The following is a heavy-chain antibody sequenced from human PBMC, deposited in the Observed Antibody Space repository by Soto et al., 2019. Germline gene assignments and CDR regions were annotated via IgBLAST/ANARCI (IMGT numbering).Heavy chain of an antibody. Sequence: QVQLVESGGGVVQPGRSLRLSCAASGFSFSNFAMHWVRQAPGKGLEWMAVISSDVVNYYYAESVKGRFTISRDNSKNTLYLQMNSLRTEDTAVYYCARRGAWTPEGLGYWGQGTLVTVSS. D-gene: IGHD2-15*01. J-gene: IGHJ4*02. CDR1: GFSFSNFA. CDR3: ARRGAWTPEGLGY. CDR2: ISSDVVNY. V-gene: IGHV3-30-3*01.